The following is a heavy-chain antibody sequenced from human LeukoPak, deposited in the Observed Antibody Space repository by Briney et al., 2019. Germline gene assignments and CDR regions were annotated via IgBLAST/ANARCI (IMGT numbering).Heavy chain of an antibody. V-gene: IGHV1-2*02. CDR1: GYTFTGYY. Sequence: ASVKVSCKASGYTFTGYYMHWVRQAPGQGLEWMGWINPNSGGTNYVQKFQGRVTMTRDTSISTAYMELNRVRTDDAAMYYCARAPFCDSTSCYTGHNWFDPWGQGTLVTVSS. J-gene: IGHJ5*02. D-gene: IGHD2-2*02. CDR3: ARAPFCDSTSCYTGHNWFDP. CDR2: INPNSGGT.